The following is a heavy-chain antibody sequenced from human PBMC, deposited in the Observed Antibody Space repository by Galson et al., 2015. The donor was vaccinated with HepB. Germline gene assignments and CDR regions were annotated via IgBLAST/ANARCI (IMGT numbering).Heavy chain of an antibody. D-gene: IGHD3-10*01. J-gene: IGHJ6*02. V-gene: IGHV3-7*03. CDR1: GFTFSSYW. CDR3: ARERGSGSYYHYYYYGMDV. Sequence: LRLSCAASGFTFSSYWMSWVRQAPGKGLEWVANIKQDGSEKYYVDSVKGRFTISRDNAKNSLYLQMNSLRAEDTAVYYCARERGSGSYYHYYYYGMDVWGQGTTVTVSS. CDR2: IKQDGSEK.